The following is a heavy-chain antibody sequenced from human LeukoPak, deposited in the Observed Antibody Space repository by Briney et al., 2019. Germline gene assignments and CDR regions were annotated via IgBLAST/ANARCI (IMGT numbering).Heavy chain of an antibody. CDR3: ARHEEDIVVVPAAIFLDP. CDR2: ISAYNGNT. V-gene: IGHV1-18*04. D-gene: IGHD2-2*01. CDR1: GYTFTSYG. J-gene: IGHJ5*02. Sequence: GASVKVSCTASGYTFTSYGISWVRQAPGQGLEWMGWISAYNGNTNYAQKLQGRVTMTTDTSTSTAYMELRSLRSDDTAVYYCARHEEDIVVVPAAIFLDPWGQGTLVTVSS.